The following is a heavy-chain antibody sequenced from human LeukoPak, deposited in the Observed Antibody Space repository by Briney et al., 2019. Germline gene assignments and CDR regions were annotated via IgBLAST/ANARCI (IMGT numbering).Heavy chain of an antibody. V-gene: IGHV3-30*04. CDR3: ARGRVEWLYVSPFDP. D-gene: IGHD3-3*01. CDR1: GFTFSSYA. CDR2: ISYDGSNK. J-gene: IGHJ5*02. Sequence: GGSLRLSCAASGFTFSSYAMHWVRQAPGKGLEWVAVISYDGSNKYYADSVKGRFTISRDNSKNTLYLQMNSLRAEDTAVYYCARGRVEWLYVSPFDPWGQGTLVTVSS.